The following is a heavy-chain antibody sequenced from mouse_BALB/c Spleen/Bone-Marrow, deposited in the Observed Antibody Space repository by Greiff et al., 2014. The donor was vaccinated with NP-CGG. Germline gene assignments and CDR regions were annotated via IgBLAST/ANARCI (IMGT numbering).Heavy chain of an antibody. CDR1: GFSFTNYG. CDR3: ARITTAPGAMDY. J-gene: IGHJ4*01. Sequence: VQLQQSGPGLVAPSQTLSITCTVSGFSFTNYGVHXVRQPPGKGLEXLGVIVADGSTNYNSALMSRLSISKDNSKSQVFFNMXXXXTDDTAMYYCARITTAPGAMDYWGQGTSVTVSS. D-gene: IGHD1-2*01. V-gene: IGHV2-9*02. CDR2: IVADGST.